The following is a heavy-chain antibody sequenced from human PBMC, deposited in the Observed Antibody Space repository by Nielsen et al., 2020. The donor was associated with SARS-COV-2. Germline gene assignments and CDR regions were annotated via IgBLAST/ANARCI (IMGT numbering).Heavy chain of an antibody. D-gene: IGHD6-13*01. Sequence: GESLKISCKGSGYSFISYCIAWVRQMPGKGLEWMGIICPGDSDIRYNPSFQGHVTISADKSISTAYLQWSSLKASDTAMYYYARCEIAAAAIWFDPWGQGTLVTVSS. J-gene: IGHJ5*02. CDR3: ARCEIAAAAIWFDP. CDR1: GYSFISYC. V-gene: IGHV5-51*01. CDR2: ICPGDSDI.